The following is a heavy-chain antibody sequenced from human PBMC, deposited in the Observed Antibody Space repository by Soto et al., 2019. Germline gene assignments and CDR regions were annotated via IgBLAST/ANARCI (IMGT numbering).Heavy chain of an antibody. CDR3: ARAYGDRHYSYGMDV. Sequence: PGGSLRLSCAASGFTFSDYYMSWIRQAPGKGLEWVSYISSSSSYTNYADSVKGRFTISRDNAKNSLYLQMNSLRAEDTAVYYCARAYGDRHYSYGMDVWGQGTTVTVSS. J-gene: IGHJ6*02. V-gene: IGHV3-11*06. D-gene: IGHD4-17*01. CDR1: GFTFSDYY. CDR2: ISSSSSYT.